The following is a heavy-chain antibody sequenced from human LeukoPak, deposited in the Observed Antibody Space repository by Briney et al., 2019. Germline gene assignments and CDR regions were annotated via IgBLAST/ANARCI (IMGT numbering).Heavy chain of an antibody. D-gene: IGHD3-22*01. CDR1: GFTFSSYA. V-gene: IGHV3-23*01. CDR3: AKDGYDSSGYYYGDY. Sequence: GGSLRLSCAASGFTFSSYAMSWVRQAPGKGLEWVSAISGSGGSTYYADSVKGRLTISRDNSKNTLYLQMNSLRAEDTAVYYCAKDGYDSSGYYYGDYWGQGTLVTVSS. J-gene: IGHJ4*02. CDR2: ISGSGGST.